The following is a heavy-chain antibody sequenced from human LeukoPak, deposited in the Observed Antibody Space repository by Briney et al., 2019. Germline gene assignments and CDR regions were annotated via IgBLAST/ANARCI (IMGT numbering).Heavy chain of an antibody. Sequence: ASVKVSCKASGYTFTSYDINWVRQATGQGLEWMGWMNPNSGNTGYAQKFQGRVTITRNTSISTAYMELSSLRSEDTAVYYCARPESTVVKRGMDVWGQGTTVTVSS. V-gene: IGHV1-8*03. CDR1: GYTFTSYD. D-gene: IGHD2-15*01. CDR3: ARPESTVVKRGMDV. J-gene: IGHJ6*02. CDR2: MNPNSGNT.